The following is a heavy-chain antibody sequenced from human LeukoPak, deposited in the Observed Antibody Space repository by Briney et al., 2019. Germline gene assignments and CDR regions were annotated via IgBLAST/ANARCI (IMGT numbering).Heavy chain of an antibody. D-gene: IGHD5-18*01. V-gene: IGHV4-38-2*01. CDR3: ARPVNTAMHDAFDI. Sequence: TPSETLSLTCAVSGYSISSGYYWGWIRQPPGQGLEWIGSIYHSGSTYYNPSLKSRVTISVDTSKNQFSLKLSSVTAADTAVYYCARPVNTAMHDAFDIWGQGTMVTVSS. J-gene: IGHJ3*02. CDR2: IYHSGST. CDR1: GYSISSGYY.